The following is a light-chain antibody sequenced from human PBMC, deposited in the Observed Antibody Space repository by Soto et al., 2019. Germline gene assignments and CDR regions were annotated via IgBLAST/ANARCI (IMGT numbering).Light chain of an antibody. J-gene: IGKJ2*01. CDR1: QDIRKY. CDR2: DAS. Sequence: IQMTQSPSLLSASVGDRVTITCQATQDIRKYLNWYQQTPGKAPQLLIYDASSLETGVPPRFSGSGSGTYFTFTISSLQPEDLATYYCQQSDDLPYAFGQGTKLEIK. CDR3: QQSDDLPYA. V-gene: IGKV1-33*01.